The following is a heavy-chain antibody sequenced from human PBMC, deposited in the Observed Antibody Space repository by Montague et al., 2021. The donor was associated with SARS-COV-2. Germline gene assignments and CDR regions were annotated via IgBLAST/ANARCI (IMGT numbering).Heavy chain of an antibody. CDR1: GGSVNSDTYF. CDR3: ARAANILDGCYNHPFEY. D-gene: IGHD3-9*01. Sequence: SETLSLTCTVSGGSVNSDTYFWSLSRQPPGKGLEGIAYIYDSDTTNNNSSFWSLVSMSSDRSKNQFSLRLTSVTPADTAVYYCARAANILDGCYNHPFEYWGQGILVAVSS. V-gene: IGHV4-61*01. J-gene: IGHJ4*02. CDR2: IYDSDTT.